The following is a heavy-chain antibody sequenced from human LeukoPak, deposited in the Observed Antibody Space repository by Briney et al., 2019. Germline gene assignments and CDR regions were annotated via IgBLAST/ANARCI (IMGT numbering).Heavy chain of an antibody. Sequence: GGSLRLSCAASGFPFSNYAMHWVRQAPGKGLEWMTGISYDGSKKYSADSVTGRFTISRDNSENTLYLQMNSLRVEDTAVYYCARGAGGSSSWSTIRYVDCWGQGTLVTVSS. CDR3: ARGAGGSSSWSTIRYVDC. J-gene: IGHJ4*02. CDR1: GFPFSNYA. D-gene: IGHD6-13*01. CDR2: ISYDGSKK. V-gene: IGHV3-30-3*01.